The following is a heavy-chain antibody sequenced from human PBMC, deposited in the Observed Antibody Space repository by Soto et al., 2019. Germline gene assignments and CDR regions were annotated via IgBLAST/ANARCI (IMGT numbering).Heavy chain of an antibody. V-gene: IGHV3-33*01. CDR2: IWYDGSHQ. CDR3: AREKKEASTDY. CDR1: GFVFRTYA. Sequence: AGGSLRLSCAASGFVFRTYAMHWVRQAPGKGLEWVAVIWYDGSHQYYADSVKGRFTISRDNSKDTVSLEMNSLRVEDTALYYCAREKKEASTDYWGQGTLVPVSS. J-gene: IGHJ4*02.